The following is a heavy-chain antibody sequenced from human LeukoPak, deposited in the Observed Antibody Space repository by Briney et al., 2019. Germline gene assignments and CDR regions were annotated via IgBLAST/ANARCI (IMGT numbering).Heavy chain of an antibody. CDR1: GFTFSSYG. D-gene: IGHD5-18*01. J-gene: IGHJ4*02. CDR3: ATDRAIGYSYGGIDY. V-gene: IGHV3-30*03. Sequence: PGRSLILSCAASGFTFSSYGMHWVRQAPGKGLEWVAVTSYDGSNTYYADSVKGRFTISRDNSKNTLYLQMNSLRAEDTALYYCATDRAIGYSYGGIDYWGQGALVTVSS. CDR2: TSYDGSNT.